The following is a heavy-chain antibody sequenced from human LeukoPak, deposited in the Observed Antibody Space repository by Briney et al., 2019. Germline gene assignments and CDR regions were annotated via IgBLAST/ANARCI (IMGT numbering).Heavy chain of an antibody. D-gene: IGHD3-3*01. Sequence: PSETLSLTCAVYGGSFSGYYWRWIRQPPGKGLEWIGEINHSGSTNYNPSLKSRVTISVDTSKNQFSLKLSSVTAADTAVHYCARDWGRYDFWSGYLNWFDPWGQGTLVTVSS. CDR1: GGSFSGYY. CDR2: INHSGST. J-gene: IGHJ5*02. V-gene: IGHV4-34*01. CDR3: ARDWGRYDFWSGYLNWFDP.